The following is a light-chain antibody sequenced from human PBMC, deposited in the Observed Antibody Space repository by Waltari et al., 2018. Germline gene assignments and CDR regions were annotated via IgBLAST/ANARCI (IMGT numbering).Light chain of an antibody. CDR3: MQGTHWPPT. J-gene: IGKJ1*01. V-gene: IGKV2-30*01. CDR2: KVS. Sequence: DFAMTQSPLSLPVTLGQPASISCSSRQCLVYNDGNTYLKWFQDRPGQSPRRLIYKVSNRDSGVPDRFSGSGSGTDFTLKISRVEAEDVGVDYCMQGTHWPPTFGQGTKVEIK. CDR1: QCLVYNDGNTY.